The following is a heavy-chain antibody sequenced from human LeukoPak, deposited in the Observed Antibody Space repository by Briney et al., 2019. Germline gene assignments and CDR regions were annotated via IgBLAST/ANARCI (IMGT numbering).Heavy chain of an antibody. Sequence: GGSLRLSCAASGFTFSSYWMSWVRQAPGKGLEWVANIKKDGSEKYYVDSVKGRFTISRDNAKTSLYLQMISLRAEDTAVYYCARHLSGITGYTYGRGIDYWGQGTLVTVSS. J-gene: IGHJ4*02. CDR3: ARHLSGITGYTYGRGIDY. V-gene: IGHV3-7*01. D-gene: IGHD5-18*01. CDR2: IKKDGSEK. CDR1: GFTFSSYW.